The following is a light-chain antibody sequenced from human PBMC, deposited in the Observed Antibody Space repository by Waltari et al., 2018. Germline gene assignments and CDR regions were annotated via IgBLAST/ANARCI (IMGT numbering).Light chain of an antibody. CDR2: DVS. CDR1: SGNVGGYNY. CDR3: SSYISSSTLEL. Sequence: QSALTQPASVSGSPGQSIPISCTGTSGNVGGYNYVSWYQQHPGKAPNLRIYDVSNRPSGVSNRFSGSKSGNTASLTISGLQAEDEADYYCSSYISSSTLELFGGGTSLTVL. V-gene: IGLV2-14*03. J-gene: IGLJ2*01.